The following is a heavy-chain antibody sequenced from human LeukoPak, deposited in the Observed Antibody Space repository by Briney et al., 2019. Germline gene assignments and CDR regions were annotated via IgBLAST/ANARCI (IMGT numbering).Heavy chain of an antibody. CDR1: GGTFNRHA. Sequence: SVKVSCKASGGTFNRHAINWVRQAPGQGLEWMGGIIPIFGTAKYAQKFQGRVTITADESTSTGFMELSSLKSEDTAVYYCARMYDSGYATFDYWGQGTLVTVSS. CDR3: ARMYDSGYATFDY. CDR2: IIPIFGTA. D-gene: IGHD5-12*01. J-gene: IGHJ4*02. V-gene: IGHV1-69*13.